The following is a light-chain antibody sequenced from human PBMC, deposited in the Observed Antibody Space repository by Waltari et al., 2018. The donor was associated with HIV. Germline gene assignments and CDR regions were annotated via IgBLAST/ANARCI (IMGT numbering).Light chain of an antibody. CDR3: QQSYSGLT. Sequence: DIQMTQSPSSLSASLGDRVAITCRASQTIDIYLNWYRQQPGKAPDLLIYAASSLQSGVPSRFSGTGSGTDFTLTINGLQGEDFATYYCQQSYSGLTFGPGTKVDV. CDR2: AAS. J-gene: IGKJ3*01. V-gene: IGKV1-39*01. CDR1: QTIDIY.